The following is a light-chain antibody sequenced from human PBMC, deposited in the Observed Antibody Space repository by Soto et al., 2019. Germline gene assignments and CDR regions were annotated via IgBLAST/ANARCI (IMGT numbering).Light chain of an antibody. J-gene: IGLJ3*02. Sequence: QSALTQPASVSGSPGQSITISCTGTSSDIGNYDFVSWYQQVPGTAPKAMIYEVSSRPSGVSNRFFGSRSGNTASLTISGLQAEDEADYYCCSYAGSYTWVFGGGTKVTVL. CDR2: EVS. CDR3: CSYAGSYTWV. V-gene: IGLV2-14*01. CDR1: SSDIGNYDF.